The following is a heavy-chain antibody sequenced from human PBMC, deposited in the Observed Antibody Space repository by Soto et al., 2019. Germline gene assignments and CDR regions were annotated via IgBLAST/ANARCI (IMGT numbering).Heavy chain of an antibody. CDR1: GFTFDDYA. Sequence: SLRLSCAASGFTFDDYAMHWVRQAPGKGLEWVSGISWNSGSIGYADSVKGRFTISRDNAKNSLYLQMNSLRAEDTALYYCAKDDSSGYPAYYFDYWGQGTLVTVSS. CDR3: AKDDSSGYPAYYFDY. V-gene: IGHV3-9*01. CDR2: ISWNSGSI. J-gene: IGHJ4*02. D-gene: IGHD3-22*01.